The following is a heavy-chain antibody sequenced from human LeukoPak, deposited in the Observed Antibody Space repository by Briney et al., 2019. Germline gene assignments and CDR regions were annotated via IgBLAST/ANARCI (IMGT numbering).Heavy chain of an antibody. CDR2: ISGSGGST. V-gene: IGHV3-23*01. CDR1: GFTFSDYY. D-gene: IGHD6-19*01. Sequence: GGSLRLSCAASGFTFSDYYMSWVRQAPGKGLEWVSAISGSGGSTYYADSVKGRFTISRDNSKNTLYLQMNSLRAEDTAVYYCAIYAVIAVAGYFDYWGQGTLVTVSS. CDR3: AIYAVIAVAGYFDY. J-gene: IGHJ4*02.